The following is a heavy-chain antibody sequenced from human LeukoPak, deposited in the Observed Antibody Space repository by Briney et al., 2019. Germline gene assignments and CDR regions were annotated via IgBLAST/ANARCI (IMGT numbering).Heavy chain of an antibody. Sequence: GASVKVSCKASGYTFTGYYMHWVRQAPGQGLEWMGWINPNSGGTNYAQKFQGRVTITADESTSTAYMELSSLRSEDTAVYYCARDKYSSSWNEYFQHWGQGTLVTVSS. CDR2: INPNSGGT. CDR3: ARDKYSSSWNEYFQH. CDR1: GYTFTGYY. V-gene: IGHV1-2*02. D-gene: IGHD6-13*01. J-gene: IGHJ1*01.